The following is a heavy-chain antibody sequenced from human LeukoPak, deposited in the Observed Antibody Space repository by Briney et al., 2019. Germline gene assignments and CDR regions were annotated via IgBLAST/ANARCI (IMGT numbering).Heavy chain of an antibody. CDR2: IHYSGST. V-gene: IGHV4-61*01. D-gene: IGHD3-10*01. CDR3: GRGGYYGWGNDFRFDP. J-gene: IGHJ5*02. Sequence: PSETLSLTCTVSGGSISSSSYYWSWIRQPPGKGLECIGYIHYSGSTNYNPSLKSRVTISVDTSKNQFSLKLKSVTAADTAVYYCGRGGYYGWGNDFRFDPWGQGTLVTVSS. CDR1: GGSISSSSYY.